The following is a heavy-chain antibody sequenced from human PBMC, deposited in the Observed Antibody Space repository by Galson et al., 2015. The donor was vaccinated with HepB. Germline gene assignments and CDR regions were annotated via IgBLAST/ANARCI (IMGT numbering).Heavy chain of an antibody. D-gene: IGHD3-10*01. Sequence: SLRLSCAASGFIVSSSYMSWVRQAPGKGLEWVSLIYSGGSTYFADSGQGRFTISRDNSKNTLYLQMNSLRAEDTSMYYCASVSRNYFYHGMDVWGRGTTVTVSS. V-gene: IGHV3-53*01. CDR3: ASVSRNYFYHGMDV. J-gene: IGHJ6*02. CDR1: GFIVSSSY. CDR2: IYSGGST.